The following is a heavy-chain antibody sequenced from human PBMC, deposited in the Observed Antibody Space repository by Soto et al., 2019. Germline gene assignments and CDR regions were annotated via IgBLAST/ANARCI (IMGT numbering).Heavy chain of an antibody. J-gene: IGHJ4*02. D-gene: IGHD4-17*01. CDR1: GFTFSAYG. CDR2: TSYDESKK. Sequence: QVQLVESGGGVVQPGTSLRLSCAASGFTFSAYGMHWVRQAPGKGLEWVAATSYDESKKYYGDSVKGRFTISRDNSKNKLYRQMNSLRVEDMAMDRCANPGGDHGESPNDYWGRGTLVTVSS. CDR3: ANPGGDHGESPNDY. V-gene: IGHV3-30*18.